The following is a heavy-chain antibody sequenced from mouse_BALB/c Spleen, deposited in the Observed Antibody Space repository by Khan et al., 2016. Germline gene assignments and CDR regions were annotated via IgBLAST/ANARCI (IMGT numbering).Heavy chain of an antibody. CDR1: GYSITSDYA. V-gene: IGHV3-2*02. CDR2: INYSGST. Sequence: EVQLQESGPGLVKPSQSLSPTCPVTGYSITSDYAWNWIRQFPGNKLEWMGYINYSGSTSYNPSLQSRIPITRATSKNQFFLQLNSVTTEDTATYYCAREYYGSSFFDYWGQGTTLTVSS. D-gene: IGHD1-1*01. J-gene: IGHJ2*01. CDR3: AREYYGSSFFDY.